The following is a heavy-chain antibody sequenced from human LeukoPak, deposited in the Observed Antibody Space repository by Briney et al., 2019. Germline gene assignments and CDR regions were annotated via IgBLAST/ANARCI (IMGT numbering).Heavy chain of an antibody. Sequence: PGGSLRLSCAASRFTFSMYSMTWVREARGRGREWLSYIDGSRSTIYCGDRERAGFTISRQIGKHSVSLKIHRESAGDTGMYLCARGEYYDSSGYTSWGQGTLVTVSS. D-gene: IGHD3-22*01. V-gene: IGHV3-48*01. J-gene: IGHJ4*02. CDR3: ARGEYYDSSGYTS. CDR1: RFTFSMYS. CDR2: IDGSRSTI.